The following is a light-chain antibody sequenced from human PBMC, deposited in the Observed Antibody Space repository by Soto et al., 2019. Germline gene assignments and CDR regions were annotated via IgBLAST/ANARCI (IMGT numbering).Light chain of an antibody. CDR3: QQYGSSPLT. J-gene: IGKJ4*01. CDR2: GAS. Sequence: EIVLTQSPGTLSLSPGERATLSCRASQSVNNNYLAWYQQKTGQAPRLLIYGASRRATGIPDRFSGSGSGTDFSLTISRLEPEDFALYSCQQYGSSPLTFGGGTKVEIK. V-gene: IGKV3-20*01. CDR1: QSVNNNY.